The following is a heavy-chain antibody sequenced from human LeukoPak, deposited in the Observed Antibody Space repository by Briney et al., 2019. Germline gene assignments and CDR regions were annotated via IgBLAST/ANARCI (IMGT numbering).Heavy chain of an antibody. V-gene: IGHV1-69*04. J-gene: IGHJ4*02. CDR1: GGTFSSYA. CDR2: IIPILGIA. CDR3: ARRKTGDDY. D-gene: IGHD7-27*01. Sequence: ASVKVSCKASGGTFSSYAISWVRQAPGQGLEWTGRIIPILGIANYAQKFQGRVTITADKSTSTAYMELSSLRSEDTAVYYCARRKTGDDYWGQGTLVTVSS.